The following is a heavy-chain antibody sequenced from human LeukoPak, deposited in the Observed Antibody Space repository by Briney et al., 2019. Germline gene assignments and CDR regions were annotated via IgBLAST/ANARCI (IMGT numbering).Heavy chain of an antibody. Sequence: PGGSLRLSCAASGFTFSSYGMHWVRQAPGKGLEWVAFIRYDGSNKYYADSVKGRFTISRDNFKNTLYLQMNSLRAEDTAVYYCAKQFDYGDYYFDYWGQGTLVTVSS. CDR2: IRYDGSNK. D-gene: IGHD4-17*01. V-gene: IGHV3-30*02. CDR3: AKQFDYGDYYFDY. J-gene: IGHJ4*02. CDR1: GFTFSSYG.